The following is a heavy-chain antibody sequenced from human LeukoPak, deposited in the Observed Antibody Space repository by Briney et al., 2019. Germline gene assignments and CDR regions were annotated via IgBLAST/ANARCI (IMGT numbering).Heavy chain of an antibody. CDR2: IYYTGST. Sequence: SETLSLTCTVSGGSISSYYWSWIRQPPGRALEWIGYIYYTGSTYYNPSLKSRVTISVDTSTNQFSLKLSSVTAADTAVYYCARVAMRDYSADYWGQGTLVTVSS. V-gene: IGHV4-59*01. CDR3: ARVAMRDYSADY. D-gene: IGHD4-17*01. J-gene: IGHJ4*02. CDR1: GGSISSYY.